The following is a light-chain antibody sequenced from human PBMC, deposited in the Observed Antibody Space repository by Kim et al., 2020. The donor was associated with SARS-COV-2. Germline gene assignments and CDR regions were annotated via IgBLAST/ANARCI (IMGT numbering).Light chain of an antibody. J-gene: IGLJ3*02. CDR2: LNSVGSH. CDR1: SGQSSYA. V-gene: IGLV4-69*01. Sequence: ASVKLTCTLSSGQSSYAIAWHQQQRGKGPRYLMKLNSVGSHSKGGWIPGRVSVSSSEAERYPTISSLQSEDEADYYCQTWGTGIRVFGGGTRLTVL. CDR3: QTWGTGIRV.